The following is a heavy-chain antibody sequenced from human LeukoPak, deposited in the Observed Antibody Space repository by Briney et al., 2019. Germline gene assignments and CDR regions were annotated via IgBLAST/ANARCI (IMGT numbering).Heavy chain of an antibody. D-gene: IGHD3-22*01. CDR2: VYANGIT. Sequence: SETLSLTCTVSGGSLFNYYWHWIRQSPGKGLERVGYVYANGITAYTPSLRSRGSMSIDTSRSQFSLRLTSVTAADTATYYCARRVYYDTSGYHPTAGYFDLWGRGTLVSVSS. CDR1: GGSLFNYY. CDR3: ARRVYYDTSGYHPTAGYFDL. V-gene: IGHV4-4*08. J-gene: IGHJ2*01.